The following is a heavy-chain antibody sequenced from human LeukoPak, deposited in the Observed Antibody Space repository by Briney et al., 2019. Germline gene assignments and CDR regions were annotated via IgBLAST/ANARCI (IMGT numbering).Heavy chain of an antibody. V-gene: IGHV3-20*04. Sequence: GGSLRLSCAASGFTFDDYGMSWVRQAPGKGLEWVSGINWNGGSTGYADSVKGRFTISRDNAKNSLYLQMNSLRAEDTALYYCARATHYYESSGCDYWGQGTLVTVSS. CDR2: INWNGGST. CDR3: ARATHYYESSGCDY. J-gene: IGHJ4*02. CDR1: GFTFDDYG. D-gene: IGHD3-22*01.